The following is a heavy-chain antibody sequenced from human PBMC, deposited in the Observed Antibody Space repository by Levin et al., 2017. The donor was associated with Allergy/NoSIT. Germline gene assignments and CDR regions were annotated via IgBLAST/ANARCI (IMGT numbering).Heavy chain of an antibody. CDR2: IKQDGSDK. CDR1: GFTFRTFW. Sequence: GESLKISCAASGFTFRTFWMSWVRQAPGKGPEWVANIKQDGSDKYYVDSVEGRFTVSRDNAKNSLYLQMNSLRVEDTAVYYCARDHDAEDEYFYFWGQGTLVTVSS. V-gene: IGHV3-7*01. CDR3: ARDHDAEDEYFYF. J-gene: IGHJ4*02. D-gene: IGHD1-1*01.